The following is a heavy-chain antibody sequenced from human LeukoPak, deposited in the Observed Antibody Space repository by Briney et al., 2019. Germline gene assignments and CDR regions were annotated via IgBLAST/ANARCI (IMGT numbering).Heavy chain of an antibody. D-gene: IGHD1-1*01. Sequence: PGGSLRLSCAASGFTFSGSSMHWVRQVSGKGLKWVGRIRDKAYSYATASAASVRGRFTVSRDDSQNMVFLQMNSLKTEDTAVYYCTRPGRGNYYEFWGQGVLVIVSS. CDR2: IRDKAYSYAT. J-gene: IGHJ4*02. CDR1: GFTFSGSS. V-gene: IGHV3-73*01. CDR3: TRPGRGNYYEF.